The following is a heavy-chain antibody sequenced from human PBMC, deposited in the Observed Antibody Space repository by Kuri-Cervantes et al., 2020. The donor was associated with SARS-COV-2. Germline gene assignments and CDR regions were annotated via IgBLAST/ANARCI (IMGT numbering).Heavy chain of an antibody. V-gene: IGHV4-34*01. D-gene: IGHD5-18*01. CDR1: GGSFSGYY. CDR3: ARAFPRSYVGY. CDR2: INHSGST. J-gene: IGHJ4*02. Sequence: SCAVYGGSFSGYYWSWIRQPPGKGLEWIGEINHSGSTNYNPSLKSRVTISVDTSKNQFSLKLSSVTAADTAVYYCARAFPRSYVGYWGQGTLVTVSS.